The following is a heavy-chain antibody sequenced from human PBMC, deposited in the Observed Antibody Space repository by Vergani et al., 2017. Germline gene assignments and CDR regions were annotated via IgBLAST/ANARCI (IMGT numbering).Heavy chain of an antibody. D-gene: IGHD5-18*01. CDR2: IIPIFGTA. CDR3: ATGGYSYGFYYYGMDV. CDR1: GGTFSSYA. J-gene: IGHJ6*02. V-gene: IGHV1-69*18. Sequence: QVQLVQSGAEVKKPGSSVKVSCKASGGTFSSYAISWVRQAPGQGLEWMGRIIPIFGTANYAQKFQGRVTMTADESTSTAYMELSSLRSEDTAVYYCATGGYSYGFYYYGMDVWGQGTTVTVSS.